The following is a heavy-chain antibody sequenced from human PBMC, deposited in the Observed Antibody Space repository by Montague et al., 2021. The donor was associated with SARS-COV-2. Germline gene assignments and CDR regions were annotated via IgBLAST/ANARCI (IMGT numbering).Heavy chain of an antibody. J-gene: IGHJ6*02. CDR2: IFYSGTT. Sequence: SETLSLTCTVSGGSISTTSYYWGWIRQPPGKGLEWIASIFYSGTTYYNPSLRSRVTISVQTSKNQFSLTVASVTAADTAIYYCASDFTNSYAMDVWGQGTTVTVSS. V-gene: IGHV4-39*07. D-gene: IGHD3-3*01. CDR1: GGSISTTSYY. CDR3: ASDFTNSYAMDV.